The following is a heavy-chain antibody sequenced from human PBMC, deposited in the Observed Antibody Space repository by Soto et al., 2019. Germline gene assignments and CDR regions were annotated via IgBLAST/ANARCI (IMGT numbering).Heavy chain of an antibody. Sequence: QVQLVQSGAEVKKPGSSVKVSCKASGGTFSSYAISWVRQAPGQGLEWMGGIIPIFGTANYAQKFQGRVTITAEESTSTAYMELSSLRSEDTAVYYCARTHTIFGVVIVVGAFDIWGQGTMVTVSS. V-gene: IGHV1-69*01. D-gene: IGHD3-3*01. CDR1: GGTFSSYA. CDR2: IIPIFGTA. J-gene: IGHJ3*02. CDR3: ARTHTIFGVVIVVGAFDI.